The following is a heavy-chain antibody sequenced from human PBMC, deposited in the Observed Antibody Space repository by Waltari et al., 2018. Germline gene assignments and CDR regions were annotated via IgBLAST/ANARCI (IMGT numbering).Heavy chain of an antibody. CDR3: ARDGYYYDSSGRGGYGMDV. V-gene: IGHV4-34*01. CDR2: INHSGST. CDR1: GGSFSGYY. D-gene: IGHD3-22*01. J-gene: IGHJ6*02. Sequence: QVQLQQWGAGLLKPSETLSLTCAVYGGSFSGYYWSWIRQPPGQGLEWIGEINHSGSTHYNPSLKGRVTISVDTSKNQFSLKLSSVTAADTAVYYCARDGYYYDSSGRGGYGMDVWGQGTTVTVSS.